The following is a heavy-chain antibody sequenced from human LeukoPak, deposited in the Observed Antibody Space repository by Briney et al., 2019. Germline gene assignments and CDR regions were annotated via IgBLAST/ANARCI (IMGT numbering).Heavy chain of an antibody. V-gene: IGHV3-66*04. CDR3: ARLEGTI. CDR1: GFTVSSNH. Sequence: GGSLRLSCAASGFTVSSNHMTWVRQAPGKGLEWVSVIYSGGSTNYADSVKGRFTISRDDSKNTLYLQMNSLRAEDTAVYYCARLEGTIWGQGTMVTVSS. J-gene: IGHJ3*02. D-gene: IGHD1-1*01. CDR2: IYSGGST.